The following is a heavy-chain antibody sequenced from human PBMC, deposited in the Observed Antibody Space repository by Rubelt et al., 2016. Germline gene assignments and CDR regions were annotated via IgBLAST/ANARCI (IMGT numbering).Heavy chain of an antibody. D-gene: IGHD6-13*01. CDR3: ASLAAAGTVNYYYYGMDV. CDR2: INHSGST. J-gene: IGHJ6*02. CDR1: GGSFSGYY. Sequence: QEWGAGLLKPSETLSLTCAVYGGSFSGYYWSWIRQPPGKGLEWIGEINHSGSTNYNPSLKSRVTISVDTSKNQFSLKLSSVTAADTAVYYCASLAAAGTVNYYYYGMDVWGQGTTVTVSS. V-gene: IGHV4-34*01.